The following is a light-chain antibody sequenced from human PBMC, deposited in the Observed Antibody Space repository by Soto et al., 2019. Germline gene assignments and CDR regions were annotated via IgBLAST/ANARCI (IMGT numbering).Light chain of an antibody. CDR1: QSVSSRY. CDR2: GAS. V-gene: IGKV3-20*01. Sequence: PGESATLSCGASQSVSSRYLAWYQQKPGQAPRLLIYGASSRATGIPDRFSGSGSGTDFTLTISRLEPEDFAVFYCQQYDDSITFGQGTRLEIE. J-gene: IGKJ5*01. CDR3: QQYDDSIT.